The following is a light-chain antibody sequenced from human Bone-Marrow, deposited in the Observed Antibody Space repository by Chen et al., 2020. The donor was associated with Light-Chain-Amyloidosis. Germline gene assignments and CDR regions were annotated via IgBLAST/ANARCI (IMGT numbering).Light chain of an antibody. CDR3: QQSYSTPQWT. CDR2: AAS. CDR1: QSISSY. J-gene: IGKJ1*01. V-gene: IGKV1-39*01. Sequence: DIQMNQSPYSMSASVGDRVTITCRASQSISSYLNWYQQKPGKAPKLLIYAASSLQSGVPSRFSGSGSGTDSTLTISSLQPEDCATYYCQQSYSTPQWTFGQGTKVEIK.